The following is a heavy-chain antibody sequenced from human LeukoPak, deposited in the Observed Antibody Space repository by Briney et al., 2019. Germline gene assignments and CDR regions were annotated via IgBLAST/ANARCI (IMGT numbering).Heavy chain of an antibody. CDR3: ARLPQKHCSGGSCYVY. D-gene: IGHD2-15*01. CDR2: IRYDGTNK. Sequence: GGSLRLSCAASGFTFSNYGMHWVRQAPGKGLDWVAFIRYDGTNKWYADSVKGRFTISRDNSKNTVDLEMNSLRAEDTAVYYCARLPQKHCSGGSCYVYWGQGTLVTVSS. V-gene: IGHV3-30*02. J-gene: IGHJ4*02. CDR1: GFTFSNYG.